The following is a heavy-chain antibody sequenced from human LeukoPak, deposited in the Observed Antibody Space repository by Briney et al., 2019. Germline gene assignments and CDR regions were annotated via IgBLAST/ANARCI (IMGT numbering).Heavy chain of an antibody. V-gene: IGHV3-49*04. D-gene: IGHD4-23*01. CDR2: VRGSPYGATT. CDR1: GFIFRDFA. J-gene: IGHJ4*02. CDR3: TRGKDGGNPDYYDY. Sequence: PGGSLRLSCTTSGFIFRDFAMTWVRQAPGKGLEWVGFVRGSPYGATTEYAVSVKGGFTISRDDSKRIAYLQMNSLKTEDTGVYYCTRGKDGGNPDYYDYWGQGTLVIVSS.